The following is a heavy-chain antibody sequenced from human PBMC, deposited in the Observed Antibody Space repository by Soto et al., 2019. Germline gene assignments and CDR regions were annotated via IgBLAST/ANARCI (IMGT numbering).Heavy chain of an antibody. V-gene: IGHV1-2*02. J-gene: IGHJ6*02. CDR2: INPNSGGT. D-gene: IGHD4-17*01. CDR3: ARDLYGDYYYYYGMDV. CDR1: GYTFTGYY. Sequence: ASLKVSCKASGYTFTGYYMHWMRQAPGQGLEWMGWINPNSGGTNYAQKFQGRVTMTRDTSISTAYMELSRLRSDDTAVYYCARDLYGDYYYYYGMDVWGQGTTVTVS.